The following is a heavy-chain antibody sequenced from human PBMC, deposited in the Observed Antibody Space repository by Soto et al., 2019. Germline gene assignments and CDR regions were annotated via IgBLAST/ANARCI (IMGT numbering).Heavy chain of an antibody. CDR1: GYTFTSYA. Sequence: ASVKVSCKASGYTFTSYAVTWVRQAPGQGLEWMGWISGYNGNTNYAQKLQGRVTMTTDTSTSTAYMELRSLRSDDTAMYYCAGDYCSGGSCYSYFQHWGQGTLVTVSS. J-gene: IGHJ1*01. CDR3: AGDYCSGGSCYSYFQH. D-gene: IGHD2-15*01. V-gene: IGHV1-18*01. CDR2: ISGYNGNT.